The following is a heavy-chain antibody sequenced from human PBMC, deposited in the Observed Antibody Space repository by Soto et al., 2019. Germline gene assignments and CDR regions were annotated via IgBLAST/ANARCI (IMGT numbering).Heavy chain of an antibody. CDR2: MFYGVST. CDR3: ARLPSRHLVDY. J-gene: IGHJ4*02. V-gene: IGHV4-39*01. D-gene: IGHD3-3*02. CDR1: GRSINSSGYY. Sequence: DXLSLTSTLSGRSINSSGYYWGLIRQPPGKGLEWIGSMFYGVSTYYNPSLKSRVTVSVDTSKNQFSLNLRSVTAADTAVYYCARLPSRHLVDYWGQGTLVTVSS.